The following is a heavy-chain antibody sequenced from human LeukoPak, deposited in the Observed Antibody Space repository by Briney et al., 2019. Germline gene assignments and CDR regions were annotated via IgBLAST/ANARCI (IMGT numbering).Heavy chain of an antibody. J-gene: IGHJ4*02. D-gene: IGHD3-10*01. V-gene: IGHV4-31*03. Sequence: KASETLSLTCTFPVGSISSGGYYWSWIRHHPGKGLEWIGYIYYSGSTYYNPSLKSRVTISVDTSKNQFSLKLSSVTAADTAVYYCARETMVRGVAHYFDYWGQGTLVTVSS. CDR1: VGSISSGGYY. CDR3: ARETMVRGVAHYFDY. CDR2: IYYSGST.